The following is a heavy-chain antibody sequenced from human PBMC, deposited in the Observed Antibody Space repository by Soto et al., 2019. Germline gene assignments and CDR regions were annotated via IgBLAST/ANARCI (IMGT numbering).Heavy chain of an antibody. V-gene: IGHV3-30*18. CDR1: GFTFSSYG. CDR2: ISYDGSNK. CDR3: AKDGGRKYPLLRIYDY. Sequence: QVQLVESGGGVVQPGRSLRLSCAASGFTFSSYGMHWVRQAPGKGLEGVAVISYDGSNKYYADSVKGRFTISRDNSKNTLYLQMNSLRAEDTAVYYCAKDGGRKYPLLRIYDYWGQGTLVTVSS. D-gene: IGHD2-2*01. J-gene: IGHJ4*02.